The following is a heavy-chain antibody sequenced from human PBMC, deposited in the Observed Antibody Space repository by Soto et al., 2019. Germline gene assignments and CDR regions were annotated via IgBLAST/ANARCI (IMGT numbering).Heavy chain of an antibody. J-gene: IGHJ4*02. CDR1: GGSISSSSYY. Sequence: SETLSLTCTVSGGSISSSSYYWGWIRQPPGKGLEWIGSIYYSGNTYYNPSLKSRVTISVDTAKNQFSLKLSSVTAADTAVYYCAKTSGSYLEAFDYWGQGTLVTVSS. V-gene: IGHV4-39*01. CDR2: IYYSGNT. D-gene: IGHD3-10*01. CDR3: AKTSGSYLEAFDY.